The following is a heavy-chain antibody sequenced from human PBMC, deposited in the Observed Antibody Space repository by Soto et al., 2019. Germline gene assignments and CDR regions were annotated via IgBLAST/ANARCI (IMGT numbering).Heavy chain of an antibody. Sequence: ASETLSLTCAVYGGSFSGYYWSWIRQPPGKGLEWIGEINHSGSTNYNPSLKSRVTISVDTSKNQFSLKLSSVTAADTAVYYCASSDRIAARPYYFDYWGQGTLVTVSS. V-gene: IGHV4-34*01. J-gene: IGHJ4*02. CDR1: GGSFSGYY. CDR3: ASSDRIAARPYYFDY. D-gene: IGHD6-6*01. CDR2: INHSGST.